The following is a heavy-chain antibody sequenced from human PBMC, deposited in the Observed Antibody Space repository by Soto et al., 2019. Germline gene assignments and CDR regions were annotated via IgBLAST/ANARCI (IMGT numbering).Heavy chain of an antibody. V-gene: IGHV4-30-4*01. CDR3: ARGRALWSGDSPYYFDY. CDR1: GGSISSGDYY. J-gene: IGHJ4*02. Sequence: SETLSLTCTVSGGSISSGDYYWSWIRQPPGKGLEWIGYIYYSGSTYYNPSLKSRVTISVDTSKNQFSLKLSSVTAADTAVYYCARGRALWSGDSPYYFDYWGQGTLVTVSS. D-gene: IGHD3-3*01. CDR2: IYYSGST.